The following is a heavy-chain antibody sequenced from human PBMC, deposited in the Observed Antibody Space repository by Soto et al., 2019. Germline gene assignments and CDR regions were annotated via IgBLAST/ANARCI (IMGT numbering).Heavy chain of an antibody. Sequence: SVKVSCKASGYTFTSYAISWVRQAPGQGLEWIGGIIPIFGNAYYAEKVQGRVTISGDESTSTVYMELSSLRSEDTAVYYCAKGEEYFDWLISSPDYWGQGTLVTVSS. CDR3: AKGEEYFDWLISSPDY. CDR1: GYTFTSYA. V-gene: IGHV1-69*13. J-gene: IGHJ4*02. CDR2: IIPIFGNA. D-gene: IGHD3-9*01.